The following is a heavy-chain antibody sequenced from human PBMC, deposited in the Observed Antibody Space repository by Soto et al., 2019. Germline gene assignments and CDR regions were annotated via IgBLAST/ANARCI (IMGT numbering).Heavy chain of an antibody. CDR1: GYTFTSYY. J-gene: IGHJ3*02. CDR3: ARNGRTLAVAGTMAFDI. Sequence: QVQLVQSGAEVKKPGASVKVSCKASGYTFTSYYMHWVRQAPVQGLEWMGIINPSGGSTSYAQKFQGRVIMTRDTSTSTVYMELSSLRSEDTAVYYCARNGRTLAVAGTMAFDIWGQVAMVTVSS. V-gene: IGHV1-46*01. D-gene: IGHD6-19*01. CDR2: INPSGGST.